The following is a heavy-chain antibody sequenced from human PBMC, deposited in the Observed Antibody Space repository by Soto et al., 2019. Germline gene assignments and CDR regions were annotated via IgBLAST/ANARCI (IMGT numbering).Heavy chain of an antibody. CDR1: GGSISSYY. CDR2: IYYSGST. CDR3: ARRRSSGWFDY. D-gene: IGHD6-19*01. J-gene: IGHJ4*02. Sequence: QVQLQESGPGLVKPSETLSLTCTVSGGSISSYYWSWIRQPPGKGLEWIGYIYYSGSTNYNPSLKRRVTISVDTSKNQFSLKLSSVTAADTAVYYCARRRSSGWFDYWGQGTLVTVSS. V-gene: IGHV4-59*08.